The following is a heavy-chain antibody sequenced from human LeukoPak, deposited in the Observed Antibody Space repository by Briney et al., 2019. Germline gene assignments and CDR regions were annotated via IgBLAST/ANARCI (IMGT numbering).Heavy chain of an antibody. J-gene: IGHJ4*02. CDR3: ARVGATTFDY. D-gene: IGHD1-26*01. Sequence: SGTLSLTCTVSGGSISSSSYYWGWIRQPPGKGLEWIGSIYYSGSTYYNPSLKSRVTISVDTSKNQFSLKLSSVTAADTAVYYCARVGATTFDYWGQGTLVTVSS. V-gene: IGHV4-39*07. CDR1: GGSISSSSYY. CDR2: IYYSGST.